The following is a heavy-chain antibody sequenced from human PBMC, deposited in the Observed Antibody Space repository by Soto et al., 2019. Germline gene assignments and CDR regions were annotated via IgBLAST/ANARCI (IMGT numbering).Heavy chain of an antibody. V-gene: IGHV4-59*01. CDR3: ARGMVYANNWIDP. Sequence: SETLSLTCTVSGGSISSYYWSWIRQPPGKGLEWIGYIYYSGSTNYNPSLKSRVTISVDTSKNQFSLKLSSVTAADTAVYYCARGMVYANNWIDPWGPGTLVTVSS. D-gene: IGHD2-8*01. J-gene: IGHJ5*02. CDR1: GGSISSYY. CDR2: IYYSGST.